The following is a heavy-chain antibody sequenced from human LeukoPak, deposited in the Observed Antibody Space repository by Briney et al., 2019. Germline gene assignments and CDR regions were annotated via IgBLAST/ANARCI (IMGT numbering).Heavy chain of an antibody. CDR2: TYYRSKWYN. CDR1: GDSVSGNTVA. J-gene: IGHJ4*02. D-gene: IGHD2-15*01. CDR3: ARDFATGSYLGY. V-gene: IGHV6-1*01. Sequence: SQTLSLTCAISGDSVSGNTVAWNWIRQSPSRGLGWLGRTYYRSKWYNDYAVSVKGRISINSDTSKNQFSLQLNSVTPEDTAVYYCARDFATGSYLGYWGLGTLVTVSS.